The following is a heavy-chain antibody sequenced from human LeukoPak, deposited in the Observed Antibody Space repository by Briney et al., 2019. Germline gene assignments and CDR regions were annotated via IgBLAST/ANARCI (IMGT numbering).Heavy chain of an antibody. D-gene: IGHD5-24*01. CDR2: IHPYGTF. J-gene: IGHJ4*02. Sequence: PSETLSLTCAVYGGSCSDYYWSWIRQPPGKGLEWIGEIHPYGTFYYNSSLRSRLTISIDTSKTQFSLRLTSVTAADTAFYYCARGRDRSKAGDHWGQGTLVTVSS. V-gene: IGHV4-34*01. CDR1: GGSCSDYY. CDR3: ARGRDRSKAGDH.